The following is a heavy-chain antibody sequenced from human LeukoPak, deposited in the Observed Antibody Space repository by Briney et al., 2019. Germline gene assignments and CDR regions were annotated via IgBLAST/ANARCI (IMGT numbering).Heavy chain of an antibody. J-gene: IGHJ6*02. CDR3: ARGRRGPGIGDYYYGMDV. CDR1: GGTFTSYA. Sequence: ASVTVSCKASGGTFTSYAISWVRQAPGQGLEWMGRILPLLGVANYAQKFQGRVTITADKSTSTAYMELSSLRSEDTAVYYCARGRRGPGIGDYYYGMDVWGQGTTVTVSS. V-gene: IGHV1-69*04. D-gene: IGHD1-1*01. CDR2: ILPLLGVA.